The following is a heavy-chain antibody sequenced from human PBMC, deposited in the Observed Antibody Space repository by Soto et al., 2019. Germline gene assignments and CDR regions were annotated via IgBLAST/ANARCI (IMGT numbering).Heavy chain of an antibody. D-gene: IGHD3-3*01. J-gene: IGHJ6*02. CDR2: MNPNSGNT. Sequence: QVQLVQSGAEVKKPGASVKVSCKASGYSFISYDIDWVRQATGQGLEWMGWMNPNSGNTGYAQKFQGRVTMTRNTSISTAYMELSSLRSEDTAVYYCARRGNYGLWSGYIVDDDYNYGMDVWGQGTTVTVSS. CDR1: GYSFISYD. CDR3: ARRGNYGLWSGYIVDDDYNYGMDV. V-gene: IGHV1-8*01.